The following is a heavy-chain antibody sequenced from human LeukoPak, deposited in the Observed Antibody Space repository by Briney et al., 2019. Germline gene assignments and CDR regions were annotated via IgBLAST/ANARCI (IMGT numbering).Heavy chain of an antibody. CDR1: GGSFSGYY. D-gene: IGHD3-22*01. CDR2: INHSGST. Sequence: SETLSLTCAVYGGSFSGYYWSWIRQPPGKGPEWIGEINHSGSTNYNPSLKSRVTISVDTSKNQFSLKLSSVTAADTAVYYCARSTYYYDSSGYYWIYYFDYWGQGTLVTVSS. J-gene: IGHJ4*02. CDR3: ARSTYYYDSSGYYWIYYFDY. V-gene: IGHV4-34*01.